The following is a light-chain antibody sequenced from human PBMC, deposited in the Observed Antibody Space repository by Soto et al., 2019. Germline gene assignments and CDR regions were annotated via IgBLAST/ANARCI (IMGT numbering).Light chain of an antibody. V-gene: IGLV1-44*01. CDR1: NSNIGDKA. CDR3: ASWDDSLTLV. Sequence: QSVLTQPPSASGTPGQRVTISCSGSNSNIGDKAVTWYQQIPGTAPKVVIHSADQRPSGVPDRFSGSKSGNSASLAISAVQSEDEADYFCASWDDSLTLVFGGGTKLTVL. J-gene: IGLJ2*01. CDR2: SAD.